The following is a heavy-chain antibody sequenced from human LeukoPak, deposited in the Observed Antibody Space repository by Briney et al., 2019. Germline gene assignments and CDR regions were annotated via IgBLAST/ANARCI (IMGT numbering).Heavy chain of an antibody. J-gene: IGHJ4*02. D-gene: IGHD6-6*01. Sequence: GGSLRLSCAASGFTFSSYWMHWVRQAPGKGLVWVSRINTDGSSTTYADSVKGRFTISRDNAKNTLYLQMNSLSAEDTAVYYCARGYSSSYRIDYWGQGTLVTISS. V-gene: IGHV3-74*01. CDR2: INTDGSST. CDR1: GFTFSSYW. CDR3: ARGYSSSYRIDY.